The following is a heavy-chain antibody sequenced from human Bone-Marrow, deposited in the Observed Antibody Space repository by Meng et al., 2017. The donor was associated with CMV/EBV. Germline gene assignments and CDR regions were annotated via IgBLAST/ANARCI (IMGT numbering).Heavy chain of an antibody. J-gene: IGHJ4*02. V-gene: IGHV3-73*01. CDR1: GFTFSGSA. CDR3: TRLGGEVVPAAKLDY. D-gene: IGHD2-2*01. Sequence: GGSLRLSCAASGFTFSGSAMHWVRQASGKGLEWVGRIRSKANSYATAYAASVKGRFTISRDDSKNTAYLQMNSLKTEDTAVYYCTRLGGEVVPAAKLDYWGQGTLVTVSS. CDR2: IRSKANSYAT.